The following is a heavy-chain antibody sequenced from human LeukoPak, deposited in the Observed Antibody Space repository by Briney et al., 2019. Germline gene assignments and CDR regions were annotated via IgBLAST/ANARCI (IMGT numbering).Heavy chain of an antibody. CDR2: IYPGDSDT. CDR3: ATRWELLRPHDAFDI. V-gene: IGHV5-51*01. Sequence: GESLKISCKGSGYSFTSYWIGWVRQVPGKGLEWMGIIYPGDSDTRYSPSFQGQVTISADKSISTAYLQWSSLKASDTAMYYCATRWELLRPHDAFDIWGQGTMVTVSS. J-gene: IGHJ3*02. CDR1: GYSFTSYW. D-gene: IGHD1-26*01.